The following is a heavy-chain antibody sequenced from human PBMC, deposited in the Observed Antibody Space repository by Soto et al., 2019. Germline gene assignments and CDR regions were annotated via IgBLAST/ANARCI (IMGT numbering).Heavy chain of an antibody. J-gene: IGHJ5*02. D-gene: IGHD2-2*01. CDR1: GFTFSSYW. CDR3: ASERYCSSTSCYYWYWFDP. Sequence: GGSLRLSCAASGFTFSSYWMHWVRQAPGKGLVWVSRINRDGSSTSYADSVKGRFTISRDNAKNTLYLQMNSLRAEDTAVYYCASERYCSSTSCYYWYWFDPWGQGTLVTSPQ. CDR2: INRDGSST. V-gene: IGHV3-74*01.